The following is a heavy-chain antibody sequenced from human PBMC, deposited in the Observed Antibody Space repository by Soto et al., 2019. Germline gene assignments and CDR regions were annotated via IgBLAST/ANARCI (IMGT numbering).Heavy chain of an antibody. J-gene: IGHJ4*02. Sequence: PGGSLRLSCAASGFTFDEYAMHWVRQAPGKGLEWVSGISWNSSTIYYADSVKGRFTISRDNAKNSLYLQMNSLKAEDTAMYYCTGQVLLWFGKSLTAQRDFNYWGQGTLVTVSS. CDR2: ISWNSSTI. V-gene: IGHV3-9*01. D-gene: IGHD3-10*01. CDR3: TGQVLLWFGKSLTAQRDFNY. CDR1: GFTFDEYA.